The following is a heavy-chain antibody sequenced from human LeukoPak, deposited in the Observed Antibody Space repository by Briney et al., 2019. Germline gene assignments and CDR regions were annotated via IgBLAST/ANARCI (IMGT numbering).Heavy chain of an antibody. D-gene: IGHD3-10*01. CDR1: GGSISYYY. J-gene: IGHJ4*02. CDR2: IYYTGNT. CDR3: ARVGYFASGNFYNDRGGFDY. V-gene: IGHV4-59*01. Sequence: SETLSLTCTVSGGSISYYYWNWIRQPPGKGLEWIGYIYYTGNTNYNPSLKSRVTISVDTSKNQLSLKLNSVTAADTAVYYCARVGYFASGNFYNDRGGFDYWGQGTLVTVSS.